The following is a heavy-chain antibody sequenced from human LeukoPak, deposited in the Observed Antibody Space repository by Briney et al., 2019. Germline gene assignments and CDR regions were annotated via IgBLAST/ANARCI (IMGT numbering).Heavy chain of an antibody. D-gene: IGHD3-9*01. J-gene: IGHJ4*02. CDR1: GYTFTSYY. CDR3: ARDQDYDILTGGTLDY. Sequence: ASVKVSCKASGYTFTSYYMHWVRQAPGQGLEWMGIINPSGGSTSYAQKFQGRVTMTRDTSTSTVYMELSSLRSEDTAVYYCARDQDYDILTGGTLDYWGQGTLVTASS. V-gene: IGHV1-46*01. CDR2: INPSGGST.